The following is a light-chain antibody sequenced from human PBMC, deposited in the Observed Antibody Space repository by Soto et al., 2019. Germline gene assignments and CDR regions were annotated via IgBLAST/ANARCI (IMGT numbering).Light chain of an antibody. V-gene: IGKV1-13*02. Sequence: AIPLTQSPSSLSASVGDRVTITCRASQGISSALAWYQQKPGKAPKLLIYDASSLESGVPSRFSGSGSGTDFTLTISSLQPEDFATYYCQQFNSYPVITFGQGTRLEIK. CDR1: QGISSA. J-gene: IGKJ5*01. CDR3: QQFNSYPVIT. CDR2: DAS.